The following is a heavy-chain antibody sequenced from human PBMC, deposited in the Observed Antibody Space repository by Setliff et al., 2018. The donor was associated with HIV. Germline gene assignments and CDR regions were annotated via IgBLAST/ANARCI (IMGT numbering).Heavy chain of an antibody. CDR3: ARGGLTAAGTLLLVGYFDY. D-gene: IGHD6-13*01. Sequence: SETLSLTCAVYGGSFSGYYWSWVRQPPGKGLEWIGEINHSGSTNFNPSLKSRVTISVDTSKNQFSLKLSSVTAADTAVYYCARGGLTAAGTLLLVGYFDYWGQGTLVTVSS. CDR1: GGSFSGYY. J-gene: IGHJ4*02. V-gene: IGHV4-34*01. CDR2: INHSGST.